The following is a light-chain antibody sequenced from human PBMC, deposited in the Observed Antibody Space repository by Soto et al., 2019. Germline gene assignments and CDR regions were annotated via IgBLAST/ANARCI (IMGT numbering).Light chain of an antibody. CDR3: QQTYSTPFT. V-gene: IGKV1-39*01. Sequence: DIQMTQSPSSLSASVGDRVTITCRSSQSISKYLNWYQQKPGKAPKLLIYSASTLQSGVRSIFSGSGSGTDFTLTLSSLQTEDFATYYCQQTYSTPFTFVQGTKLEI. CDR1: QSISKY. CDR2: SAS. J-gene: IGKJ2*01.